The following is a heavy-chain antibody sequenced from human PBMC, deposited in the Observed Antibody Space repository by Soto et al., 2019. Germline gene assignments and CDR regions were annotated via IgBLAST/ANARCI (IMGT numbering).Heavy chain of an antibody. J-gene: IGHJ2*01. CDR1: GGSFSDYY. CDR3: AREVPSRYFDL. CDR2: INHSGST. D-gene: IGHD3-10*01. Sequence: SETLSLTCAVYGGSFSDYYWSWVRQPPGKGLEWIGEINHSGSTNYNPSLKSRVTISVDTSKNQFSLKLNSVTAADTAVYYCAREVPSRYFDLWGRGTPVTVPQ. V-gene: IGHV4-34*01.